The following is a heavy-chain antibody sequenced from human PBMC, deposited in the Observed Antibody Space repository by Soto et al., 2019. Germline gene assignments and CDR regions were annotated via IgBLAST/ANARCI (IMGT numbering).Heavy chain of an antibody. CDR2: INTHNGNT. D-gene: IGHD6-19*01. V-gene: IGHV1-18*01. CDR1: GYTFTTYG. Sequence: ASVKVSCKASGYTFTTYGISWVRQAPGEGLEWLGWINTHNGNTNYAQNLQGRVFMTADTSTNTAYMELRSLRSDDTAIYYCTRDGSAPYYYYAMDAWGKGTTVTVSS. J-gene: IGHJ6*04. CDR3: TRDGSAPYYYYAMDA.